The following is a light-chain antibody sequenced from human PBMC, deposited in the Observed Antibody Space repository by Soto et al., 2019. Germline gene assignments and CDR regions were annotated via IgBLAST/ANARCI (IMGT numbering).Light chain of an antibody. V-gene: IGKV1-5*03. J-gene: IGKJ2*01. Sequence: DIQMTQSPSTLSASVGDRVTITCRASQSVSNWLAWYQQKPGKVPKLLIFQASTLETGVPSRFSGSGSGTEFTLSISSLQPDDFATYYCQHYNDYPYTFGQGTKLEIK. CDR1: QSVSNW. CDR3: QHYNDYPYT. CDR2: QAS.